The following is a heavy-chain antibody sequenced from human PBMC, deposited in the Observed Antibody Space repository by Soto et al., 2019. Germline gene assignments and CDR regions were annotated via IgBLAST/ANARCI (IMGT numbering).Heavy chain of an antibody. J-gene: IGHJ4*02. D-gene: IGHD6-13*01. CDR2: ISSSSSYI. CDR3: ANGGVSSSWYGNY. Sequence: EVQLVESGGGLVKPGGSLRLSCAASGCTFSSYSMNWVRQAPGKGLEWVSSISSSSSYIYYADSVKGRFTISRDNAKNSLYLQMNSLRAEDTAVYYCANGGVSSSWYGNYWGQGTLVTVSS. CDR1: GCTFSSYS. V-gene: IGHV3-21*01.